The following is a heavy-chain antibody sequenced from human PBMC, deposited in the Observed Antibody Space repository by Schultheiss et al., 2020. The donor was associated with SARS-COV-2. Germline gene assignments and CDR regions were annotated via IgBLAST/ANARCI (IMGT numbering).Heavy chain of an antibody. CDR1: GFTFRTYG. D-gene: IGHD6-13*01. CDR3: AKASKRYSSSWYGSGGEFDP. V-gene: IGHV3-30*18. Sequence: GALRLSCAASGFTFRTYGMHWVRQAPGKGLEWVAVISYDGSNKYYADSVKGRFTISSDNSKNTLYLQMNSLRAEDTAVYYCAKASKRYSSSWYGSGGEFDPWGQGTLVTVSS. CDR2: ISYDGSNK. J-gene: IGHJ5*02.